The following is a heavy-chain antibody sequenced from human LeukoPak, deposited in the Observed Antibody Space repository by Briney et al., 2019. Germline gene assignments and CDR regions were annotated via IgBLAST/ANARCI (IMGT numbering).Heavy chain of an antibody. D-gene: IGHD6-19*01. CDR3: ARDPRIIAVAGVDY. V-gene: IGHV3-21*01. CDR1: GFTFSSYS. Sequence: GGSLRLSCAASGFTFSSYSMNWVRQAPGKGLEWVSSISSSSSYIYYAGSVKGRFTISRDNAKNSLYLQMNSLRAEDTAVYYCARDPRIIAVAGVDYWGQGTLVTVSS. J-gene: IGHJ4*02. CDR2: ISSSSSYI.